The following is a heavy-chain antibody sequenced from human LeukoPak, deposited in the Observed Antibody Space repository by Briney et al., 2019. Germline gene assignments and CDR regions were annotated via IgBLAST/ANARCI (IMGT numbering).Heavy chain of an antibody. CDR3: ARADYYYGTSGYYWFDP. CDR2: VYYSGST. D-gene: IGHD3-22*01. CDR1: GGSISSYY. V-gene: IGHV4-59*01. J-gene: IGHJ5*02. Sequence: PSETLSLTCTVSGGSISSYYWSWSRQPPGKGLEWIGYVYYSGSTNYNPSLKSRVTISVDTSKNQFSLKLSSVTAADTAVYYCARADYYYGTSGYYWFDPWGQGTLVTVSS.